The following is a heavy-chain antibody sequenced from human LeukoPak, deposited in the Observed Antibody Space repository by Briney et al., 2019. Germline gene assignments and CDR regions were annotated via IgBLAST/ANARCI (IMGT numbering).Heavy chain of an antibody. CDR1: GGSFSGYY. CDR2: INRSGGT. CDR3: ARDRTPYYYDSSGYYSG. Sequence: SETLSLTCAIYGGSFSGYYWSWIRQPPGKGLEWIGEINRSGGTNYNPSLKSRVTTSLDTSKNQFSLKLSSVTASDTAVYYCARDRTPYYYDSSGYYSGWGQGTLVTVSS. V-gene: IGHV4-34*01. J-gene: IGHJ4*02. D-gene: IGHD3-22*01.